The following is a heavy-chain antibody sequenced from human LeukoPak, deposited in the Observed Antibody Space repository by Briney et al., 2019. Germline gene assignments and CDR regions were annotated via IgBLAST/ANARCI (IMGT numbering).Heavy chain of an antibody. V-gene: IGHV3-48*01. D-gene: IGHD6-6*01. CDR3: ASQSSSSSTRAPDF. CDR2: ISASGRTT. Sequence: PGGSLRLSCAASGVPFNHYSLNWVRQPPGKGLEWISYISASGRTTYYADSVKGRLTISRDHATLYLHMDTLRSEDTALYYCASQSSSSSTRAPDFWGLGNLVTVSS. CDR1: GVPFNHYS. J-gene: IGHJ4*02.